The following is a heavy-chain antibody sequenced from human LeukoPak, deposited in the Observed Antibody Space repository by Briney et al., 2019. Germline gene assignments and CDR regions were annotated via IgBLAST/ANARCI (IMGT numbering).Heavy chain of an antibody. J-gene: IGHJ4*02. CDR2: ISSSSSTI. V-gene: IGHV3-48*01. CDR3: ARGRSPDRLYDSSGFLFDY. Sequence: GGSLRLSCAASGFTFSSYSMNWVRQAPGEGLEWVSYISSSSSTIYYADSVKGRFTISRDNAKNSLYLQMNSLRAEDTAVYYCARGRSPDRLYDSSGFLFDYWGQGTLVTVSS. CDR1: GFTFSSYS. D-gene: IGHD3-22*01.